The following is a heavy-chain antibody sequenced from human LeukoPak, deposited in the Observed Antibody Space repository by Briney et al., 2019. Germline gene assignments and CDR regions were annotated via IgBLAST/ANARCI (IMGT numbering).Heavy chain of an antibody. D-gene: IGHD3-9*01. CDR1: GYSFSNYW. Sequence: GESLKISCKGSGYSFSNYWIGWVRQMPGEGLEWMGIIWPGDSDTKYSPSFQGQVTISVDKSISTAYLQWSSLKASDTAIYYRARQYYDILTGFYIHFDYWGQGTLVTVSS. V-gene: IGHV5-51*01. CDR2: IWPGDSDT. CDR3: ARQYYDILTGFYIHFDY. J-gene: IGHJ4*02.